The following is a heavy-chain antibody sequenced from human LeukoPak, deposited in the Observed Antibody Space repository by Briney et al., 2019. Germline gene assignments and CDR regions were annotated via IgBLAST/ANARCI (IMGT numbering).Heavy chain of an antibody. V-gene: IGHV4-30-4*08. D-gene: IGHD6-19*01. Sequence: SQTLSLTCTVSGGSISSGDYYWRWIRQPPGKGLEWIGYIYYSGSTYYNPSLKSRVTISVDTSKNQFSLKLSSVTAADTAVYYCARVSSGRFFDYWGQGTLVTVSS. J-gene: IGHJ4*02. CDR1: GGSISSGDYY. CDR3: ARVSSGRFFDY. CDR2: IYYSGST.